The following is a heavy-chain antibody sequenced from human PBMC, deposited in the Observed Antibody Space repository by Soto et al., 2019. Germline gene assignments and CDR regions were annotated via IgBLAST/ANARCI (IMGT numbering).Heavy chain of an antibody. V-gene: IGHV4-39*01. CDR3: ARQDIVVVPAAPYWFDP. CDR2: IYYSGST. J-gene: IGHJ5*02. CDR1: GGSISSSSYY. Sequence: SETLSLTCTVSGGSISSSSYYWGWIRQPPGKGLEWIGSIYYSGSTYYNPSLKSRVTISVDTSKNQFSLKLSPVTAADTAVYYCARQDIVVVPAAPYWFDPWGQGTLVTVSS. D-gene: IGHD2-2*01.